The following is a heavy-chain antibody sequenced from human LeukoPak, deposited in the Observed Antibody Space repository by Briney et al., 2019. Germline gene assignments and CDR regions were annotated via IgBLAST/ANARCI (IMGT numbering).Heavy chain of an antibody. CDR3: ARGPYCGGDRSSSDSFDI. Sequence: GASMKVSCKASGYTFINYGVSWVRQAPGQGLEWMGWISGYNGDTNYAQNIQGRVTMTTDTSTSTGYLELRSLRSDDTAVYFCARGPYCGGDRSSSDSFDIWGQGTMVTVSS. CDR1: GYTFINYG. CDR2: ISGYNGDT. V-gene: IGHV1-18*01. D-gene: IGHD2-21*02. J-gene: IGHJ3*02.